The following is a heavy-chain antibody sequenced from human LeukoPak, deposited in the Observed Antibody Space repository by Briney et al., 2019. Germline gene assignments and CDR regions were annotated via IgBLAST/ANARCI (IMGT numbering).Heavy chain of an antibody. Sequence: PGASLRLSCAASGFTFSSYAMSWVRQAPGKGLEWVAVISYDGSNKYYADSVKGRFTISRDNSKNTLYLQMNSLRAEDTAVYYCARDSIAARQVPFDYWGQGTLVTVSS. CDR2: ISYDGSNK. V-gene: IGHV3-30-3*01. D-gene: IGHD6-6*01. J-gene: IGHJ4*02. CDR3: ARDSIAARQVPFDY. CDR1: GFTFSSYA.